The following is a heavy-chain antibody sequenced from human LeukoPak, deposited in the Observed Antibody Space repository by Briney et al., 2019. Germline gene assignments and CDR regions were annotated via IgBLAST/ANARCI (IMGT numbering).Heavy chain of an antibody. Sequence: SETLSLTCIVSGGSIGTYYWSWVRQSPGKGLEWIGYIYVTGNRYNPYLQSRVTISVDTSRNQFFLKMSSVTAADTAVYYCARHIGGGIEDMDVWGKGTKVTVSS. CDR3: ARHIGGGIEDMDV. D-gene: IGHD3-16*02. V-gene: IGHV4-59*08. CDR1: GGSIGTYY. CDR2: IYVTGN. J-gene: IGHJ6*03.